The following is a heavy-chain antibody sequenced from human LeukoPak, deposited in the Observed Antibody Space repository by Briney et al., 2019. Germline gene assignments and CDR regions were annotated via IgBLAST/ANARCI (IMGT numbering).Heavy chain of an antibody. CDR3: AKGSKEVLFTRDHYMDV. CDR2: IRYDGSNK. Sequence: GGSLRLSCAASGFTFSSYGMHWVRQAPGKGLEWVAFIRYDGSNKYYADSVKGRFTISRDNSKNKLYLQMNSLRAEDTAVYYCAKGSKEVLFTRDHYMDVWGKGTTVTISS. J-gene: IGHJ6*03. V-gene: IGHV3-30*02. D-gene: IGHD3-3*01. CDR1: GFTFSSYG.